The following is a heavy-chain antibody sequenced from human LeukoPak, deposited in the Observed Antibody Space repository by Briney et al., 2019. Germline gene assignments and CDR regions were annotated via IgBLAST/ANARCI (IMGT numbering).Heavy chain of an antibody. J-gene: IGHJ6*03. CDR2: LIPIFGTA. V-gene: IGHV1-69*05. CDR1: GGTFSSYA. D-gene: IGHD3-22*01. Sequence: SVKVSCKASGGTFSSYAISWVRQAPGQGLEWMGGLIPIFGTANYAQKFQGRVTITTDESTSTAYMELSSLRSEDTAVYYCARDISGSRGVITPHYYYYYMDVWGKGTTVTVSS. CDR3: ARDISGSRGVITPHYYYYYMDV.